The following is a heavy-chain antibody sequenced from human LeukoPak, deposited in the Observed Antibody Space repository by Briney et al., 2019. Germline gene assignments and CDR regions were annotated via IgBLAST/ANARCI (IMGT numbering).Heavy chain of an antibody. CDR1: GYTFTSYD. CDR2: MNPNSGNT. Sequence: ASVKVSCKASGYTFTSYDINWVRQATGQGLEWMGWMNPNSGNTGYAQKFQGRVTMTRNTSISTCYMELSRLRSEETAVYYCARLCGGDCYSELTDYWGQGTLVTVSS. V-gene: IGHV1-8*01. D-gene: IGHD2-21*02. J-gene: IGHJ4*02. CDR3: ARLCGGDCYSELTDY.